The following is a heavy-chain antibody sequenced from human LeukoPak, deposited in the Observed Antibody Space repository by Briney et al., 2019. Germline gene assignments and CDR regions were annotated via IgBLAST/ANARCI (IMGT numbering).Heavy chain of an antibody. D-gene: IGHD3-22*01. CDR3: ARDQNYFDSSPYCFDY. J-gene: IGHJ4*02. CDR1: GFSFSTYT. V-gene: IGHV3-48*01. CDR2: ISSSSSTI. Sequence: PGGSLRLSCAASGFSFSTYTMNWVRQAPGKGLDWVSYISSSSSTIYYADSVKGRFTISRDNANNSLYLQMNSLRSEDTAVYYCARDQNYFDSSPYCFDYWGQGTLVTVSS.